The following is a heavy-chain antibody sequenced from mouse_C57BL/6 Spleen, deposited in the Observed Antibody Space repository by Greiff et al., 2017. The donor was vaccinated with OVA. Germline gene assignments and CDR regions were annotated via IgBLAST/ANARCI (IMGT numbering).Heavy chain of an antibody. V-gene: IGHV5-4*01. CDR2: ISDGGSYT. Sequence: DVMLVESGGGLVKPGGSLKLSCAASGFTFSSYAMSWVRQTPEKRLEWVATISDGGSYTYYPDNVKGRFTISRDNAKNNLYLQMSHLKSEDTAMYYCARDRDYDGAMDYWGQGTSVTVSS. CDR1: GFTFSSYA. D-gene: IGHD2-4*01. J-gene: IGHJ4*01. CDR3: ARDRDYDGAMDY.